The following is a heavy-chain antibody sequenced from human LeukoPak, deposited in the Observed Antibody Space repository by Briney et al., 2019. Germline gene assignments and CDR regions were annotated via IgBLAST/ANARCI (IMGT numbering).Heavy chain of an antibody. CDR1: GFTFYFYA. CDR2: ISGSGAST. J-gene: IGHJ5*02. Sequence: PGGSLRLSCAASGFTFYFYAMSWVRQVPGKGLEWVSAISGSGASTYYADSVKGRFTISRDNSKNLLYLQMNSLRAEDTAVYYCAKDLGDYVDPLATHNWFDPWGQGTLVTVSS. V-gene: IGHV3-23*01. CDR3: AKDLGDYVDPLATHNWFDP. D-gene: IGHD4-17*01.